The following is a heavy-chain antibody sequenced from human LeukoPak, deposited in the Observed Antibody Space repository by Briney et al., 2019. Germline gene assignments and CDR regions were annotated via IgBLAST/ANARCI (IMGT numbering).Heavy chain of an antibody. Sequence: GGSLRLSCAASGFTFSSYWMSWVRQAPGKGLEWVAFVRSDGDIKYYADSVKGRFTISRDNSRTTLYLQMNSLRAEDTAVYHCAKDLPAAYFDYWGQGTLVTVSS. V-gene: IGHV3-30*02. CDR1: GFTFSSYW. D-gene: IGHD2-2*01. CDR3: AKDLPAAYFDY. CDR2: VRSDGDIK. J-gene: IGHJ4*02.